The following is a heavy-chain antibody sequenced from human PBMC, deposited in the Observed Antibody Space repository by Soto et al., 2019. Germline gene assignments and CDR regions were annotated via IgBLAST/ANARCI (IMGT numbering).Heavy chain of an antibody. Sequence: ASVKVSFKASGYTFTNNDVSWLRQATGQGLEWMGWMNPGSGDTGYAQKFQGRVTMARDISIATAYMELNSLTSEDTAIYYCTRMESFGSLNWFDPWGQGTLVTVS. J-gene: IGHJ5*02. CDR3: TRMESFGSLNWFDP. D-gene: IGHD5-18*01. CDR2: MNPGSGDT. V-gene: IGHV1-8*02. CDR1: GYTFTNND.